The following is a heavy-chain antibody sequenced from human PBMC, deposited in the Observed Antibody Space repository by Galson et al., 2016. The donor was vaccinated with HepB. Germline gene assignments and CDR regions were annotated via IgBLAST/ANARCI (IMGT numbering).Heavy chain of an antibody. J-gene: IGHJ4*02. CDR1: GFTFSNFA. Sequence: SLRLSCAASGFTFSNFALSWVRQAPGKGLEWVSSLSGSGGNTWYAESVKGRFTISRDNSKNTVYLELNSLRAEDTAVYYCVKETRNSGAPEFDYWGRGTLVAVSA. CDR2: LSGSGGNT. CDR3: VKETRNSGAPEFDY. D-gene: IGHD6-19*01. V-gene: IGHV3-23*01.